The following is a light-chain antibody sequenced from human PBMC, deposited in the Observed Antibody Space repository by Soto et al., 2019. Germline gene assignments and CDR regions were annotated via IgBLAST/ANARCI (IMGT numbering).Light chain of an antibody. CDR1: QNISVY. Sequence: DIQMTQSPSSLSASVGDRVTITCRASQNISVYLAWYQQKPGKVPKLLIYSASTVQSGVPSRFSGSGSGTDFTLTISRLQPEDVATYYCQKFNTAPLTFGQGTRVEIK. J-gene: IGKJ5*01. CDR2: SAS. V-gene: IGKV1-27*01. CDR3: QKFNTAPLT.